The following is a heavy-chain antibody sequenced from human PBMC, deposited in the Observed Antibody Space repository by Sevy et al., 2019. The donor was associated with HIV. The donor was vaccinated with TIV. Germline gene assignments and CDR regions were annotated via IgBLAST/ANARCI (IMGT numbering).Heavy chain of an antibody. CDR3: ARDQHDYAGNVRTGWFDP. D-gene: IGHD4-17*01. V-gene: IGHV3-30-3*01. Sequence: GGSLRLSCAASRFTFSSYAMHWVRQAPGKGLEWVAVISYDGTNKYYADSVKGRFTISRDNSKKILYVQMNSLRGEDTAVYYCARDQHDYAGNVRTGWFDPWGQGTLVTVSS. CDR1: RFTFSSYA. J-gene: IGHJ5*02. CDR2: ISYDGTNK.